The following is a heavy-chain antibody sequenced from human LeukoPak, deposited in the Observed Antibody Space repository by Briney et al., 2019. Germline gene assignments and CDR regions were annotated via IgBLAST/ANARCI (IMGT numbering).Heavy chain of an antibody. J-gene: IGHJ3*02. CDR1: GYTFTSYG. CDR2: ISAYNGNT. Sequence: ASVTVSCKASGYTFTSYGISWVRQAPGQGLEWMGWISAYNGNTNYAQKLQGRVTMTTDTSTSTAYMELRSLRSDDTAVYYCARVPSPIAYYYGSSGYSWDIWGQGTMVTVSS. V-gene: IGHV1-18*01. D-gene: IGHD3-22*01. CDR3: ARVPSPIAYYYGSSGYSWDI.